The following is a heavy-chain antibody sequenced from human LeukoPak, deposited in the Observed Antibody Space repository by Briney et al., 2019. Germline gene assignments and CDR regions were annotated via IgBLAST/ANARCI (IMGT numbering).Heavy chain of an antibody. J-gene: IGHJ2*01. D-gene: IGHD5-24*01. V-gene: IGHV4-59*08. CDR2: IYYSGST. CDR3: ARHSDGSVFRWYFDL. Sequence: TETLSLTCTVSGGSISSYYWSWIRQPPGKGLEWIGYIYYSGSTNYNPSLKSRVTISVDASKNQSSLKVTYVTAADTTAYYCARHSDGSVFRWYFDLWGRGTLVTVSS. CDR1: GGSISSYY.